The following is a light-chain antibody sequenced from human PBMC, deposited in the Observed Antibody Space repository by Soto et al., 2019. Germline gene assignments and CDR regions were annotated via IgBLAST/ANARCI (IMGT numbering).Light chain of an antibody. CDR3: HQETGYSPYA. J-gene: IGKJ2*01. CDR2: DAS. CDR1: QTIYTW. V-gene: IGKV1-5*01. Sequence: DIQMTQSPSTLSASVGDTVTITCRASQTIYTWLAWYQQKPGKAPKVIIYDASTLESGVPSRFRGSGSGTECTLAISSLQPDDCATYDRHQETGYSPYAFGQGTK.